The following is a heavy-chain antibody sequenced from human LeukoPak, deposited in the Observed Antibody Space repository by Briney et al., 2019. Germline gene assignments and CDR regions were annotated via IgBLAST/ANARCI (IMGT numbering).Heavy chain of an antibody. Sequence: GGSLRLSCGTSGFIFSTYWMNWVRQAPGKGLEWVASINQDGSEKYYVDSVKGRFTISRDNAKNSLYVEMNSLRAEDTAVYYCARDFSGVDYFDYWGQGTLVTVSS. D-gene: IGHD3-10*01. J-gene: IGHJ4*02. CDR1: GFIFSTYW. CDR2: INQDGSEK. CDR3: ARDFSGVDYFDY. V-gene: IGHV3-7*03.